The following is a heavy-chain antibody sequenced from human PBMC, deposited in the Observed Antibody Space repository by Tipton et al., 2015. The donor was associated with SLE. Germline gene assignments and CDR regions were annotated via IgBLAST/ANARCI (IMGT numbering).Heavy chain of an antibody. CDR2: IYTSGST. CDR1: GGSMSSGTYY. J-gene: IGHJ5*02. D-gene: IGHD3-16*01. CDR3: AWGEKNQLVRS. Sequence: TLSLTCTVSGGSMSSGTYYWNWIRQPAGKGLEWIGRIYTSGSTYYNPSLKSRVTISIDTSKNQFSLKLSSVTAADTAVYYCAWGEKNQLVRSWGQGTQVTVSS. V-gene: IGHV4-61*02.